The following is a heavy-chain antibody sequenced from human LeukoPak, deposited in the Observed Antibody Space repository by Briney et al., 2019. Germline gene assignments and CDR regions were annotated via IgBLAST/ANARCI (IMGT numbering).Heavy chain of an antibody. J-gene: IGHJ3*02. V-gene: IGHV3-48*01. CDR3: ARTYDFGRGPPGDAFDN. CDR1: GFTFTTFG. D-gene: IGHD3-3*01. CDR2: IDARSGIT. Sequence: GGSLRLSCATSGFTFTTFGINWVRQAPGKGPEWVSYIDARSGITYYADSVQGRFTISRDNAKESVFLQMNGLRVDDTAVYYCARTYDFGRGPPGDAFDNWGQGTPVIVPS.